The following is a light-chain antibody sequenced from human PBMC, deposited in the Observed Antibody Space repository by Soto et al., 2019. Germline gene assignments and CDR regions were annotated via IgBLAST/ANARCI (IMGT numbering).Light chain of an antibody. CDR2: DVS. V-gene: IGKV1-39*01. CDR1: QSISSY. Sequence: DIQMTQSPSSLSASVGDRVTITCRASQSISSYLNWYQVKPGKAPKFLMYDVSSLESGVPSRFSGVGSGTEFTLTIDSLQPDDFATYYCQSYRNFSWTFGQGTKVDI. J-gene: IGKJ1*01. CDR3: QSYRNFSWT.